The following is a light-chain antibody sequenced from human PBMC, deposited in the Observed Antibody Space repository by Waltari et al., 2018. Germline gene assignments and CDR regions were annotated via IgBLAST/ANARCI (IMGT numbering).Light chain of an antibody. CDR1: QSVSSN. J-gene: IGKJ1*01. CDR3: QQYNGWPRT. Sequence: EIVMTQSPATLSVSPGDRATLSCRASQSVSSNLAWYQQHPGQAPRLLIYAASTRATAVPARFSGSGSGTDFTLTISSLQSEDFAVYYCQQYNGWPRTFGQGTKVEI. V-gene: IGKV3-15*01. CDR2: AAS.